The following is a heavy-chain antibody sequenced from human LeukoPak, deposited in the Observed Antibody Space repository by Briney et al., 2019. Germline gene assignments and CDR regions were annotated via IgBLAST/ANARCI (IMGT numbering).Heavy chain of an antibody. J-gene: IGHJ4*02. D-gene: IGHD2-2*01. CDR1: GGTFSSYA. V-gene: IGHV1-69*05. Sequence: SVKVSCKASGGTFSSYAISWVRQAPGQGLEWMGGIVPIFGTANYAQKFQGRVTITTDESTSTAYMELSSLRSEDTAVYYCASSYCSSTSCFFDYWGQGTLVTVSS. CDR2: IVPIFGTA. CDR3: ASSYCSSTSCFFDY.